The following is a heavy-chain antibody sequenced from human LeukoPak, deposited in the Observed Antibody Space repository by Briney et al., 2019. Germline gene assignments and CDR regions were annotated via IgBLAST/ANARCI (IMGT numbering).Heavy chain of an antibody. CDR3: ARGKGGGYSYGYGHYYYYMDV. V-gene: IGHV1-8*03. J-gene: IGHJ6*03. CDR2: MNPNSGNT. CDR1: GYTFTGYY. Sequence: ASVKVSCKASGYTFTGYYMHWVRQAPGQGLEWMGRMNPNSGNTGYAQKFQGRVTITRNTSISTAYMELSSLRSEDTAVYYCARGKGGGYSYGYGHYYYYMDVWGKGTTVTVSS. D-gene: IGHD5-18*01.